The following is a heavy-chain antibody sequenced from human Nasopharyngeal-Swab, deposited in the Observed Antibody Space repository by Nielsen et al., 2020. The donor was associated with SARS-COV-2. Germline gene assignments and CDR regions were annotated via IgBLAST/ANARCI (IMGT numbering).Heavy chain of an antibody. V-gene: IGHV4-39*02. D-gene: IGHD1-1*01. CDR1: GGSISSSGYY. CDR2: IYHSGST. CDR3: ACHRTASFYY. Sequence: SETLSLTCTVSGGSISSSGYYWDWIRQSPGKGLEWIGSIYHSGSTYYNPSLKSRVTISVDTSRNHFSLKLRSVTGADTAVYYCACHRTASFYYWGQGTLVTVSS. J-gene: IGHJ4*02.